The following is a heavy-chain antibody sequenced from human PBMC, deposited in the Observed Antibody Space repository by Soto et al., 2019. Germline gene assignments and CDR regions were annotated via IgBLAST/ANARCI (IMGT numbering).Heavy chain of an antibody. J-gene: IGHJ4*02. CDR1: GYSFTGYW. Sequence: PGGSLKISCQGSGYSFTGYWIGWVRQMSGEGLEWMGIIYPGDSDTRYSPSFRGQVTISADKSLSTAYLQWSSLKASDTALYYCARGITGISHPYHFDFWGQGTLVTVSS. CDR3: ARGITGISHPYHFDF. V-gene: IGHV5-51*01. D-gene: IGHD1-20*01. CDR2: IYPGDSDT.